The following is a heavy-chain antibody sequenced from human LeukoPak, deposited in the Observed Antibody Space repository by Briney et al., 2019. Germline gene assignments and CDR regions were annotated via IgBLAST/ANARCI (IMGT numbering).Heavy chain of an antibody. V-gene: IGHV3-53*01. Sequence: GGSLRLSCAASGFTVSSNYMSWVRQAPGKGLEWVSVIYSGGSTYYADSVKGRFTISRDNANNLLYLQMNSLRAEDTAVYYCASGTIVGARGADNWGQGTLVTVSP. CDR3: ASGTIVGARGADN. J-gene: IGHJ4*02. CDR2: IYSGGST. CDR1: GFTVSSNY. D-gene: IGHD1-26*01.